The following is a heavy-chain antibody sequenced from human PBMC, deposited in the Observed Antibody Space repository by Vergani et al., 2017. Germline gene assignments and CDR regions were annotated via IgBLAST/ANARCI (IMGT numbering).Heavy chain of an antibody. D-gene: IGHD2-21*01. CDR3: ARGALWWLRQIDS. CDR1: GGSIRSGSHY. J-gene: IGHJ4*02. Sequence: QLQLQESGPGLVKPSETLSLTCTVSGGSIRSGSHYWSWIRQPAGKGPEWIGHIHTGGSTDLNPSFKSRVSISVDTSKSQFSLKLNSVTVADTAVYYCARGALWWLRQIDSWGQGTLVTVSS. V-gene: IGHV4-61*02. CDR2: IHTGGST.